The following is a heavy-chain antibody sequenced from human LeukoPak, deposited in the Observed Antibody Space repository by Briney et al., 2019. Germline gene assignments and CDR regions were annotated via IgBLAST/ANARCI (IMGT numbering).Heavy chain of an antibody. V-gene: IGHV3-23*01. J-gene: IGHJ3*02. D-gene: IGHD3-3*01. Sequence: GGSLRLSCAASGFTFSSYAMSWVRQAPGKGLEWVSAISGSGGSTYYADSVKGRFTISRDSSKNTLYLQMNSLRAEDTAVYYCASKGYYDFWSGYYDAFDIWGQGTMVTVSS. CDR1: GFTFSSYA. CDR2: ISGSGGST. CDR3: ASKGYYDFWSGYYDAFDI.